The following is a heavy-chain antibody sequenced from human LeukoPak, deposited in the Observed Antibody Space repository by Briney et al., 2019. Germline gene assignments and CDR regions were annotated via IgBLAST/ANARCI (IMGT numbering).Heavy chain of an antibody. CDR1: GFTFSSNY. D-gene: IGHD2-15*01. CDR3: ARELYCSGGSCYSRSDAFDI. J-gene: IGHJ3*02. Sequence: GGSLRLSCAASGFTFSSNYMSWVRQAPGKGLEWASVIYSGGSTYYADSVKGRFTISRDNSKNTLYLQMNSLRAEDTAVYYCARELYCSGGSCYSRSDAFDIWGQGTMVTVSS. V-gene: IGHV3-66*01. CDR2: IYSGGST.